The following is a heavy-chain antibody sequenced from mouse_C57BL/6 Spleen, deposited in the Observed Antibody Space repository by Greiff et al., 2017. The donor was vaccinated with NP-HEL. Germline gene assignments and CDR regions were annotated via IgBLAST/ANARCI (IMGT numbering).Heavy chain of an antibody. CDR2: IYPGDGDT. CDR1: GYAFSSYW. Sequence: VQLQQSGAELVKPGASVKISCKASGYAFSSYWMNWVKQRPGKGLEWIGQIYPGDGDTNYNGKFKGKATLTADKSSSTAYMQLSSLTSEDSAVYFCARDLTGPHFDFWGQGTTLTVSS. CDR3: ARDLTGPHFDF. V-gene: IGHV1-80*01. D-gene: IGHD4-1*01. J-gene: IGHJ2*01.